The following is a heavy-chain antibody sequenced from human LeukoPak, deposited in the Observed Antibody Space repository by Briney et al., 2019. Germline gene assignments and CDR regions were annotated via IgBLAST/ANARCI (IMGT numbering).Heavy chain of an antibody. CDR3: AELGITMIGGV. D-gene: IGHD3-10*02. J-gene: IGHJ6*04. V-gene: IGHV3-48*04. CDR1: GFTFRAYW. CDR2: IAGSSSTI. Sequence: GGSLRLSCTASGFTFRAYWMNWLRQAPGKGLEWVSYIAGSSSTIYYADSVKGRFTISRDNAKNSLYLQMNSLRAEDTAVYYCAELGITMIGGVWGKGTTVTISS.